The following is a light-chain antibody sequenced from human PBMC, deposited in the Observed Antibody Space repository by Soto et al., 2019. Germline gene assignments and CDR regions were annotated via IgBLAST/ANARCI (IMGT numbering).Light chain of an antibody. CDR1: QGISTY. Sequence: DIQMTQSPSSLSASVGDRVTITCRASQGISTYLNWYLQKPGKAPKLLIYAASSLQSGVPSRFSGSGSETDFTLTISSLQPEDFATYYCQQLHGYPITFGQGTRLEIK. V-gene: IGKV1-39*01. CDR3: QQLHGYPIT. J-gene: IGKJ5*01. CDR2: AAS.